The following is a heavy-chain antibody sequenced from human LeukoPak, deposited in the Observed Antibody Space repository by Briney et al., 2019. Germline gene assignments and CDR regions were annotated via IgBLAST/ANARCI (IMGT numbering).Heavy chain of an antibody. V-gene: IGHV3-23*01. D-gene: IGHD5-18*01. J-gene: IGHJ4*02. Sequence: GGSLRLSCAASGFTFSNFALSGFRQAPGKGLEWVSTITGSATSTYYADSVGGRFTVSRDNSKNTLYLEMNTLRVEDTAEYYCAKENVYRYGTVATDYWGQGTMVTVSS. CDR3: AKENVYRYGTVATDY. CDR1: GFTFSNFA. CDR2: ITGSATST.